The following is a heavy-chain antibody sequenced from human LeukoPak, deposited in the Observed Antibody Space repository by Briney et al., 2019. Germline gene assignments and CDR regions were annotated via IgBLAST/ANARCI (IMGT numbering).Heavy chain of an antibody. V-gene: IGHV1-24*01. CDR2: FDPEDGET. J-gene: IGHJ6*02. D-gene: IGHD3-10*01. CDR1: GYTLTELS. CDR3: ATEFPGYYGMDV. Sequence: SVTVSCMVSGYTLTELSMHWVRQAPGKGREWMGGFDPEDGETIYAQKFQGRVTMTEDTSTDTAYMELSSLRSEDTAVYYCATEFPGYYGMDVWGQGTTVTVSS.